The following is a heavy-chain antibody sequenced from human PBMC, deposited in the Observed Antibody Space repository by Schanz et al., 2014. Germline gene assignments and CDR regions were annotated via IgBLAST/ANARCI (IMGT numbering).Heavy chain of an antibody. D-gene: IGHD1-20*01. V-gene: IGHV3-23*04. CDR2: VSSRSDEI. J-gene: IGHJ4*02. Sequence: EVQLVESGGDLVQPGGSLRLSCSASTFTFDHYAMTWVRQAPGKGLEWVAAVSSRSDEIKYADSVRGRFTISRDNSKNTLYLQMNSLRAEDTAVYYCANNWNLDYWGQGTLLTVSS. CDR1: TFTFDHYA. CDR3: ANNWNLDY.